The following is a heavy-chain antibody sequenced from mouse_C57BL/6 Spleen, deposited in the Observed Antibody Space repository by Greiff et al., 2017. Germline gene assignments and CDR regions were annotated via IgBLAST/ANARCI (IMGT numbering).Heavy chain of an antibody. J-gene: IGHJ2*01. CDR2: IYPRDGST. D-gene: IGHD1-1*01. CDR1: GYTFTSYD. CDR3: ARRGYYGSSYYFDY. V-gene: IGHV1-85*01. Sequence: QVHVKQSGPELVKPGASVKLSCKASGYTFTSYDINWVKQRPGQGLEWIGWIYPRDGSTKYNEKFKGKATLTVDTSSSTAYMELHSLTSEDSAVYFCARRGYYGSSYYFDYWGQGTTLTVSS.